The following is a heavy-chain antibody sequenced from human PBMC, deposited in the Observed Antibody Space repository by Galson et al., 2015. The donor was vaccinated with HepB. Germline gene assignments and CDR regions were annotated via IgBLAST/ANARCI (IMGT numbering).Heavy chain of an antibody. Sequence: SLRLSCAVSGFTFSSYWMRWVRQAPGKGPEWVANIKEDGSEGYYVDSVEGRFTISRDNAKNLLYLQTNSLRAEDTALYYCARAKYGPEYWGQGTLVTVSS. V-gene: IGHV3-7*01. CDR2: IKEDGSEG. J-gene: IGHJ4*02. CDR1: GFTFSSYW. CDR3: ARAKYGPEY. D-gene: IGHD2-2*01.